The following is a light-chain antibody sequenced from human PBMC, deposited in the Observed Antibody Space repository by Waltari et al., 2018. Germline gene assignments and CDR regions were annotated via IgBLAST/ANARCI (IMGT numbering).Light chain of an antibody. J-gene: IGKJ2*01. Sequence: IVMTQSPDSLAVSLGERATIPCKPSQSVLYSSNNKNYLAWYQQKPGQPPKLLIFWASTRESGVPDRFSGSGSGTDFTLTISSLQAEDVALYYCQQYYSIPQTFGQGTKLEI. V-gene: IGKV4-1*01. CDR3: QQYYSIPQT. CDR1: QSVLYSSNNKNY. CDR2: WAS.